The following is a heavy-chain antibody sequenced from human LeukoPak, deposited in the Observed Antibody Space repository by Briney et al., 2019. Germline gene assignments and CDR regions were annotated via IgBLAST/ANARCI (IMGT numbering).Heavy chain of an antibody. D-gene: IGHD3-10*01. CDR1: GDSINNYY. Sequence: PSETLSLTCTVSGDSINNYYWSWIRQPPGKGLEYIGYIYYSGSTNYNPSLKSRVTMSVGTSKNQFSLKLSSVTVADTAVYYCARPYYYGSGNYYNWYLDLWGRGTLVTVSS. CDR2: IYYSGST. V-gene: IGHV4-59*01. CDR3: ARPYYYGSGNYYNWYLDL. J-gene: IGHJ2*01.